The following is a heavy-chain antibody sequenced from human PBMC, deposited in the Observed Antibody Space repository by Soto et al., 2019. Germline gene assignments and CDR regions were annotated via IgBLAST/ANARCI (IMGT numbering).Heavy chain of an antibody. J-gene: IGHJ6*02. CDR3: AREGVSSSWYNYYGMDV. D-gene: IGHD6-13*01. Sequence: QVQLQESGPGLVKPSETLSLTCTVSGGSISSYYWSWIRQPPGKGLEWLGYIYYSGSTNYTPSLKSRVTISVDTSKNQFSLKLSSVTAADTAVYYCAREGVSSSWYNYYGMDVWGQGTTVTVSS. CDR2: IYYSGST. V-gene: IGHV4-59*01. CDR1: GGSISSYY.